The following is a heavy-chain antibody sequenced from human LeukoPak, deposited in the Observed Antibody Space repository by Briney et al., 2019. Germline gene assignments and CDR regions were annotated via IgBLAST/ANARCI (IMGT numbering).Heavy chain of an antibody. Sequence: GGSLRLSCAASGFNFNDYWMHWVRQGPGKGLVWVSRINSDGRSIDYADPVKGRFTISRDNARNSLYLQMNSLRAEDTAVYYCARDTTGDAGGVFDSWGQGTLVTVSS. CDR3: ARDTTGDAGGVFDS. J-gene: IGHJ4*02. V-gene: IGHV3-74*01. CDR2: INSDGRSI. CDR1: GFNFNDYW. D-gene: IGHD1-1*01.